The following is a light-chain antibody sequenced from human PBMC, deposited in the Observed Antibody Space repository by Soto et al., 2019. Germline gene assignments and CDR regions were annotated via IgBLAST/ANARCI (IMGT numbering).Light chain of an antibody. CDR2: GNS. Sequence: QSVLTQPPSVSGAPGQRVTISCTGSSSNIGSAYDVHWYQHLPGTAPKLLIYGNSNRPSGVPDRFSGSKSDTSASLAITGLQAEDEADYYCQSYDGSLSGVVFGGGTKVTVL. CDR3: QSYDGSLSGVV. V-gene: IGLV1-40*01. CDR1: SSNIGSAYD. J-gene: IGLJ2*01.